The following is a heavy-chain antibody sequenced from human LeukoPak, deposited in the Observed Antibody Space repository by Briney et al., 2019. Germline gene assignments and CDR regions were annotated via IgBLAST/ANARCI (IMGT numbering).Heavy chain of an antibody. CDR3: ASGSSWLDYYYGMDV. CDR2: MNPNSGNT. D-gene: IGHD6-13*01. Sequence: ASVKVSCKASGYTFTSYDINWVRQATGQGLEWMGWMNPNSGNTGYAQKFQGRVTITRNTSISTAYMELSSLRSEDTAVYYCASGSSWLDYYYGMDVWGQGTTVTVSS. V-gene: IGHV1-8*03. J-gene: IGHJ6*02. CDR1: GYTFTSYD.